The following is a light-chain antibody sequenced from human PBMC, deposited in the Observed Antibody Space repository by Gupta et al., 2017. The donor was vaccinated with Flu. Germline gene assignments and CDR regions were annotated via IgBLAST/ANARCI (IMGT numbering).Light chain of an antibody. Sequence: SPSTLSASVGDRITSTCRASQSISTWLDWYQQKPGKAPKLFIYKASRVESGVPSRFSGSGSGTEFTLTSSSLQPDDCATYYCQQYKSYRAFGQGTXVEIK. CDR2: KAS. J-gene: IGKJ1*01. CDR1: QSISTW. V-gene: IGKV1-5*03. CDR3: QQYKSYRA.